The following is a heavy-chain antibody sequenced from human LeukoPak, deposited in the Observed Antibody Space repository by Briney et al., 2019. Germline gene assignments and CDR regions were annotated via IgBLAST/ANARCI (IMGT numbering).Heavy chain of an antibody. Sequence: SETPSLTCTVSGDSINSLDLWSWVRQPPGKGLEWIGEMYLSGTTHSNPSVKSRVTISIDKSKNQFFLNLSSVTAADTAVYYCAGLVGRYSSGLYYYYFDYWGQGTLVTVSS. CDR2: MYLSGTT. V-gene: IGHV4-4*02. CDR1: GDSINSLDL. CDR3: AGLVGRYSSGLYYYYFDY. D-gene: IGHD3-22*01. J-gene: IGHJ4*02.